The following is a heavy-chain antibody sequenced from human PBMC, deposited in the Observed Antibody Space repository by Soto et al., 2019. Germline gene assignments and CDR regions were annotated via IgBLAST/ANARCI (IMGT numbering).Heavy chain of an antibody. V-gene: IGHV3-33*03. Sequence: VGSLRLSCAASGFPFSSYGMHWVRQAPGKGLDWVGVIWYDGSNKDYAESVKGRFTTSRDNSKNMLYLQMNSLRADDTAVYYCASSINWGQGTLVTVSS. CDR2: IWYDGSNK. CDR3: ASSIN. CDR1: GFPFSSYG. J-gene: IGHJ4*02.